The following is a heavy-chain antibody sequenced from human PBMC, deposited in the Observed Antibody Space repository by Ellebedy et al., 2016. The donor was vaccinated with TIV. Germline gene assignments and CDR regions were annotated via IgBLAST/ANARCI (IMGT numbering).Heavy chain of an antibody. D-gene: IGHD3-22*01. CDR2: IYHSGST. CDR3: AYYDSGGYLTEYFQH. CDR1: GGSISSGNW. Sequence: GSLRLXCAVSGGSISSGNWWTWVRQPPGKGLEWIGEIYHSGSTKYNPSLKSRLTISVDKSKNQFSLKLSSVTAADTAVYYCAYYDSGGYLTEYFQHWGQGTLVTVSS. J-gene: IGHJ1*01. V-gene: IGHV4-4*02.